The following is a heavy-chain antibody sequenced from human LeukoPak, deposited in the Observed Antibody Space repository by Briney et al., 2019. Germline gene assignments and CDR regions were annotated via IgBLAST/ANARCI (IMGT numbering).Heavy chain of an antibody. CDR3: ARDIGYCSSTSCSVGFDY. D-gene: IGHD2-2*01. J-gene: IGHJ4*02. Sequence: PGGSLRLSCAASGFTFSSYSMNWVRQAPGKGLEWVSSISSSSSYIYYADSVKGRLTISRDNAKNSLYLQMNSLRAEDTAVYYCARDIGYCSSTSCSVGFDYWGQGTLVTVSS. V-gene: IGHV3-21*01. CDR2: ISSSSSYI. CDR1: GFTFSSYS.